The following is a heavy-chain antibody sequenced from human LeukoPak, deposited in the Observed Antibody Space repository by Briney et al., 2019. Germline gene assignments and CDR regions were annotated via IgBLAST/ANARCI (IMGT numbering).Heavy chain of an antibody. CDR3: AREGSYCVGGDCYSFDF. CDR2: MHPGNGNT. Sequence: EASVKVSCKSSGYRFISYYIQWVRQAPGLGPAWMGWMHPGNGNTRYAEKFQGRVTMTRDTSINTAYMDLSSLRSDDTAVYYCAREGSYCVGGDCYSFDFWGQGTLITVSS. D-gene: IGHD2-21*02. J-gene: IGHJ4*02. V-gene: IGHV1-2*02. CDR1: GYRFISYY.